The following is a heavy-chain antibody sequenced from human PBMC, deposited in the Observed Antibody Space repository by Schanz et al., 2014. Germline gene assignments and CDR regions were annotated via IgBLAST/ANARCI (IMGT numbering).Heavy chain of an antibody. J-gene: IGHJ5*02. V-gene: IGHV1-46*01. CDR3: AREVGLYDRGWFDP. CDR2: INLSGGST. Sequence: QVQLVHSGAEVKKPGASVKVSCKASGYTFTSYSMHWVRQAPGQGLEWMGIINLSGGSTNNAQKFQGRLTMTRDTSTSTVYMELSSLRSEDTAVYYCAREVGLYDRGWFDPWGQGTLVTVSS. CDR1: GYTFTSYS. D-gene: IGHD3-22*01.